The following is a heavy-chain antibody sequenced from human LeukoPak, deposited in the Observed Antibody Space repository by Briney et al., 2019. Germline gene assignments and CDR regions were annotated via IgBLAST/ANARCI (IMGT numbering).Heavy chain of an antibody. J-gene: IGHJ4*02. CDR3: TRGSSGRRDN. Sequence: ASVKVSCKASGYTFSSCDINWVRQATGQGLEWMGWMNPNSGNTGYGQSFQGRITMTRDISIGTAYMELSNLTSEDTAIYYCTRGSSGRRDNWGQGTLVTVSA. CDR1: GYTFSSCD. D-gene: IGHD6-19*01. V-gene: IGHV1-8*01. CDR2: MNPNSGNT.